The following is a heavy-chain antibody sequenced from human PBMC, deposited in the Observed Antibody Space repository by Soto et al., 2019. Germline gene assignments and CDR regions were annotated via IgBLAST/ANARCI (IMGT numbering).Heavy chain of an antibody. CDR1: GGSIISYY. D-gene: IGHD4-4*01. Sequence: SETLSVTWTVAGGSIISYYWSWIRQPPGKGLEWIGYIYYSGSTNYNPSLKSRVTISVDTSKNQFSLKLSSVTAADTAVYYCARDRRYSNYEGSNYSGMDVWGQGTTVTVSS. CDR3: ARDRRYSNYEGSNYSGMDV. CDR2: IYYSGST. V-gene: IGHV4-59*01. J-gene: IGHJ6*02.